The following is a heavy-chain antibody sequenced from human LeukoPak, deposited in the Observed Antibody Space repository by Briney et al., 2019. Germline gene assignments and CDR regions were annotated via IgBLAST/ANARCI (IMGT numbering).Heavy chain of an antibody. CDR1: GFTFSSYA. CDR3: ARETPPGWKSLDY. J-gene: IGHJ4*02. Sequence: GGSLRLSCAASGFTFSSYAMSWVRQAPGKGLEWVSAISGSGGSTYYADSVKGRFTISRDNAKNSLYLQVNSLRAEDTAVYYCARETPPGWKSLDYWGQGTLVTVSS. V-gene: IGHV3-23*01. D-gene: IGHD1-1*01. CDR2: ISGSGGST.